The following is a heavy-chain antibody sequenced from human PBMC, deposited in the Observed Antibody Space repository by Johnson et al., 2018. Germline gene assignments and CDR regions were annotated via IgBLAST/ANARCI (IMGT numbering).Heavy chain of an antibody. J-gene: IGHJ1*01. Sequence: VQLVQSGGGLVQPGGSLRLSCAASGFTFSSYSMNWVRQAPGTGLEWDSYISSSSSTIYYADSVKCRFTISRDNAKNTLYLQMNSLRAEDTAGYYCARDRRSSGWITRARNFQHWGQGTLVTVSS. V-gene: IGHV3-48*04. CDR2: ISSSSSTI. D-gene: IGHD6-19*01. CDR3: ARDRRSSGWITRARNFQH. CDR1: GFTFSSYS.